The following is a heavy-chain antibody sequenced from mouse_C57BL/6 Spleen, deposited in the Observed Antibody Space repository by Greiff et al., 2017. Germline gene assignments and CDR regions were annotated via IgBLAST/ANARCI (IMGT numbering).Heavy chain of an antibody. Sequence: QVQLQQPGAELVKPGASVKLSCKASGYTFTSYWMQWVKQRPGQGLEWIGEIDPSDSYTNYNQKFKGKATLTVDTSSSTAYMQLSSLTSEDSAVYYCARVYYDYVGYAMDYWGQGTSVTVSS. CDR2: IDPSDSYT. V-gene: IGHV1-50*01. J-gene: IGHJ4*01. D-gene: IGHD2-4*01. CDR3: ARVYYDYVGYAMDY. CDR1: GYTFTSYW.